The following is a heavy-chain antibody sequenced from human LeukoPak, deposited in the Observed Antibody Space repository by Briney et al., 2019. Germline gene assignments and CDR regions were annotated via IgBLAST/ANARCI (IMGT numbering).Heavy chain of an antibody. Sequence: PSETLSLTCTVSGGSISSYYWSWIRQPPGKGLEWIGYIYYSGNTNYHPSLKSRVTMSLDTSKNQFSLNLSSVTAADTAVYYCARRSSYDTSGYQYDSWGQGTMVTVSS. J-gene: IGHJ4*02. CDR2: IYYSGNT. D-gene: IGHD3-22*01. CDR1: GGSISSYY. V-gene: IGHV4-59*08. CDR3: ARRSSYDTSGYQYDS.